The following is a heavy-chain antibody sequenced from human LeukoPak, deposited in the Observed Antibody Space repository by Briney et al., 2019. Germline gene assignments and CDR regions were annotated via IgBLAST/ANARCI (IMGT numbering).Heavy chain of an antibody. D-gene: IGHD2-15*01. J-gene: IGHJ4*02. V-gene: IGHV3-74*01. CDR1: GFTFSSYA. CDR3: TRDIGVTAWGEWNY. Sequence: GGSLRLSCAASGFTFSSYAMHWVRQAPGKGLVWVSRINSDGSITNYADSVKGRFTISRDNAENTLYLQMSSLRAEDTAVYYCTRDIGVTAWGEWNYWGQGTLVTVSS. CDR2: INSDGSIT.